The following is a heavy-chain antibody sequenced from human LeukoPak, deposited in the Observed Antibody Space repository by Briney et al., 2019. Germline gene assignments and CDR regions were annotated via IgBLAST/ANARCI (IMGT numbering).Heavy chain of an antibody. V-gene: IGHV3-30*04. CDR3: ARGARKGDDYGGFFDY. D-gene: IGHD4-23*01. CDR1: GFTFSNYA. Sequence: GGSLRLSCAASGFTFSNYAMHWVRQAPGKGLEWVTVIPYDGSYKYYADSVKGRFTISRDNSKNTLYLQMNSLRAEDTAVYYCARGARKGDDYGGFFDYWGQGTLVTVSS. CDR2: IPYDGSYK. J-gene: IGHJ4*02.